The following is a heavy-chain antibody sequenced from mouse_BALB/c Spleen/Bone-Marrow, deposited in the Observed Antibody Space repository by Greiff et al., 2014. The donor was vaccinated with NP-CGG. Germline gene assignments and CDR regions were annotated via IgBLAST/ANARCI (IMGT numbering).Heavy chain of an antibody. J-gene: IGHJ1*01. Sequence: VQLQESGAVLVKPGASVKLSCKTSGYTFTSYWIQWVKQRPGQGLGWIGEIFPGTGTTYYNEKFKGKATLTIDTSSSTAYMQLSSLTSEDSAVYFCAREGSRLRGYFDVWGAGTTVTVSS. D-gene: IGHD1-1*01. CDR3: AREGSRLRGYFDV. V-gene: IGHV1S132*01. CDR1: GYTFTSYW. CDR2: IFPGTGTT.